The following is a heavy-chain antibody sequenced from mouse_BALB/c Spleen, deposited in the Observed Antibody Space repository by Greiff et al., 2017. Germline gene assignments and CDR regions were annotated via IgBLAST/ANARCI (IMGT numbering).Heavy chain of an antibody. CDR1: GYTFTDYN. CDR3: ATGGGTMGAMDY. Sequence: EVQLQQSGPELVKPGASVKIPCKASGYTFTDYNMDWVKQSHGKSLEWIGDINPNNGGTIYNQKFKGKATLTVDKSSSTAYMELRSLTSEDTAVYYCATGGGTMGAMDYWGQGTSVTVSS. V-gene: IGHV1-18*01. D-gene: IGHD1-1*02. CDR2: INPNNGGT. J-gene: IGHJ4*01.